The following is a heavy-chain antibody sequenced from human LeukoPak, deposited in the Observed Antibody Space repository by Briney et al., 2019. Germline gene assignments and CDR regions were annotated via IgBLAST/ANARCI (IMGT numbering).Heavy chain of an antibody. Sequence: SETLSLTCTVSGGSFEHYFWSWIRQPPGKGLEWIGYVYYSGSTDYSPSLKSRLTISADTSKNQFSLKLSSVTAADTAVYYCARSYCSGGSCLTYYYGMDVWGQGTTVTVSS. J-gene: IGHJ6*02. CDR3: ARSYCSGGSCLTYYYGMDV. V-gene: IGHV4-59*08. CDR2: VYYSGST. CDR1: GGSFEHYF. D-gene: IGHD2-15*01.